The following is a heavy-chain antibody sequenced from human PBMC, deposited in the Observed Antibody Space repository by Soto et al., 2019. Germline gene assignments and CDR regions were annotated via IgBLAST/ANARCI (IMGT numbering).Heavy chain of an antibody. CDR2: ISSSSSYI. J-gene: IGHJ3*02. CDR3: ARSFYYRNAFDI. D-gene: IGHD3-22*01. Sequence: GGSLRLSCAASGVTFSSYSMNWVRQAPGKGLEWVSSISSSSSYIYYADSVKGRFTISRDNAKNSLYLQMNSLRAEDTAVYYCARSFYYRNAFDIWGQGTMVTVSS. CDR1: GVTFSSYS. V-gene: IGHV3-21*01.